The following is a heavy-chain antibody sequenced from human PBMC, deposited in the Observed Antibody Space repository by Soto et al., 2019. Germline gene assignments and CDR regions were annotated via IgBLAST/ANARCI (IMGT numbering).Heavy chain of an antibody. D-gene: IGHD2-15*01. Sequence: EVQLVESGGGLVKPGGSLRLSCAASGFTFSSYSMTWVRQVPGKGLEWVSSISSSSSYIYYADSVKGRFTISRDNAKNSLYLQMNSLRAEDTAVYYCARGKPLGYCSGGSCYFNYWGQGTLVTVSS. CDR2: ISSSSSYI. CDR1: GFTFSSYS. J-gene: IGHJ4*02. CDR3: ARGKPLGYCSGGSCYFNY. V-gene: IGHV3-21*01.